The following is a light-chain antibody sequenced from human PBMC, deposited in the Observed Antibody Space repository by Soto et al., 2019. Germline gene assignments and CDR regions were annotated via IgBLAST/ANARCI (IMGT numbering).Light chain of an antibody. J-gene: IGKJ2*01. CDR1: QSISVW. Sequence: DIQMTQSPSTLSASVGDRVTITCRASQSISVWLAWYQQKAGKAPNLLISDVSTLERGVPSRFSGSGSATEFTLTISGLQPDDFATYYCQQYKDYVYTFGQGTKVESK. V-gene: IGKV1-5*01. CDR3: QQYKDYVYT. CDR2: DVS.